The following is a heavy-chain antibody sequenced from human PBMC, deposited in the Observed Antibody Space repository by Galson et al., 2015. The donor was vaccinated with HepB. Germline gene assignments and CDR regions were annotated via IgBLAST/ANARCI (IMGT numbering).Heavy chain of an antibody. CDR3: ARDSPVLTFDY. Sequence: SLRLSCAASGFTFSSYAMHWVRQAPGKGLEYVSAISSNGGSTYYADSVKGRFTISRDNSKNTLYLQMGSLRAEDMAVYYCARDSPVLTFDYWGQGALVTVSS. CDR2: ISSNGGST. J-gene: IGHJ4*02. V-gene: IGHV3-64*02. D-gene: IGHD2-8*01. CDR1: GFTFSSYA.